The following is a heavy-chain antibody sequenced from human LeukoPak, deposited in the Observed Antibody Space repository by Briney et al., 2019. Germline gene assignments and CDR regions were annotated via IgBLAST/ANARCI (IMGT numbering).Heavy chain of an antibody. CDR2: IYYSGST. V-gene: IGHV4-34*01. CDR3: AGGRGFTFGGVIVPDAFDI. J-gene: IGHJ3*02. CDR1: GGSFSGYY. Sequence: PSETLSLTCAVYGGSFSGYYWGWIRQPPGKGLEWIGSIYYSGSTYYNPSLKSRVTISVDTSKNQFSLKLSSVTAADTAVYYCAGGRGFTFGGVIVPDAFDIWGQGTMVTVSS. D-gene: IGHD3-16*02.